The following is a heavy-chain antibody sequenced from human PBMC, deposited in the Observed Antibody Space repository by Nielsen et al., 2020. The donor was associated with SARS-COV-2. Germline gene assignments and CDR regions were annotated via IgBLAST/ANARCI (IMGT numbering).Heavy chain of an antibody. CDR1: GYTFTGYY. V-gene: IGHV1-2*06. J-gene: IGHJ4*02. CDR2: INPNSGGT. Sequence: ASVKVSCKASGYTFTGYYMHWVRQAPGQGLEWMGRINPNSGGTNYAQKFQGRVTMTRDTSISTAYMELSRLRSDDTAVYYCATPGIAVAGIGAYYWGQGTLVTVSS. D-gene: IGHD6-19*01. CDR3: ATPGIAVAGIGAYY.